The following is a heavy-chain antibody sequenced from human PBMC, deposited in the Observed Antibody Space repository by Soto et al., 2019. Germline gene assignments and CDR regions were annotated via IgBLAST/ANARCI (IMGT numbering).Heavy chain of an antibody. CDR1: GGSFSGYY. Sequence: PSETLSLTCAVYGGSFSGYYWSWIRQPPGKGLEWIGEINHSGSTNYNPSLKSRVTISVDTSKNQFSLKLSSVTAADTAVYYCARSLVAATAFDYWGQGTLVIVSS. D-gene: IGHD2-15*01. CDR2: INHSGST. CDR3: ARSLVAATAFDY. V-gene: IGHV4-34*01. J-gene: IGHJ4*02.